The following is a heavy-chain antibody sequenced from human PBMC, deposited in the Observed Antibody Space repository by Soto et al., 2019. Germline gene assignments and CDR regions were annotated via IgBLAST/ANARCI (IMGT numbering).Heavy chain of an antibody. J-gene: IGHJ5*02. CDR2: IIPIFGTA. D-gene: IGHD6-13*01. Sequence: SVKVSCKASGGTFSSYAISWVRQAPGQGLERMGGIIPIFGTANYTQKFQGRVTITADESTSTAYMELSSLRSEDTAVFFCAREPGISHNNLFDPWGQGSLVTVSS. CDR1: GGTFSSYA. CDR3: AREPGISHNNLFDP. V-gene: IGHV1-69*13.